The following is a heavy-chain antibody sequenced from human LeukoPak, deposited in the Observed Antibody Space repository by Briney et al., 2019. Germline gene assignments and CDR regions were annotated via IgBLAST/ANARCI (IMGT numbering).Heavy chain of an antibody. J-gene: IGHJ4*02. CDR3: AKGGVATVDYFDY. D-gene: IGHD5-12*01. V-gene: IGHV3-30*18. Sequence: PGGSLRLSCAASGFTFSSYGMHWVRQAPGKGLEWVAVISYDGRNKYYADSVKGRFTISRDDSKNTLYLQMNSLRAEDTAVYYCAKGGVATVDYFDYWGQGTLVTVSS. CDR2: ISYDGRNK. CDR1: GFTFSSYG.